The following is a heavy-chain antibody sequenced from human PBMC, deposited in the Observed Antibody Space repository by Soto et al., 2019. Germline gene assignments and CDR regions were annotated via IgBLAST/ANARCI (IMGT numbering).Heavy chain of an antibody. V-gene: IGHV3-30*03. D-gene: IGHD2-2*01. CDR2: ISHDGQNQ. CDR1: GFAFGSHG. CDR3: ARERADIVVAPVATSGMDV. J-gene: IGHJ6*02. Sequence: QVQLVESGGGVVPPGRSLKLSCIASGFAFGSHGMHWVRHVSGKGLEWVAVISHDGQNQYYRESVKGRFAISRDNSKNSLFLEVHSLRVEDTAVYYCARERADIVVAPVATSGMDVWGQGTAVTVSS.